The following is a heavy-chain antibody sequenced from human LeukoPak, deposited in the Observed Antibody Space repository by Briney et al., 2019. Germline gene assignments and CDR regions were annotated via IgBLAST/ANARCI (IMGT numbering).Heavy chain of an antibody. Sequence: GASVKVSCKASGGTFSSYAISWVRQAPGQGLEWMGGIIPIFGTANYAQKFQGRVTITADESTSTAYMELSSLRSEDTAVYYCAREPDVDMSTFRGEAFDIWGQGTMVTVSS. D-gene: IGHD5-24*01. CDR1: GGTFSSYA. CDR3: AREPDVDMSTFRGEAFDI. CDR2: IIPIFGTA. V-gene: IGHV1-69*13. J-gene: IGHJ3*02.